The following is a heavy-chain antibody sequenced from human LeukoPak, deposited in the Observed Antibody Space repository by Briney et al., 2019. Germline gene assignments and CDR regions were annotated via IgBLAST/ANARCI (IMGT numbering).Heavy chain of an antibody. J-gene: IGHJ4*02. CDR3: TTGLWGSYRFKGDY. D-gene: IGHD3-16*02. Sequence: GGSLRLSCAASGFTFSSYAMSWVRQAPGKGLEWVGRIKSKTDGGTTDYAAPVKGRFTISRDDSKNTLYLQMNSLKTEDTAVYYCTTGLWGSYRFKGDYWGQGTLVTVSS. CDR1: GFTFSSYA. V-gene: IGHV3-15*01. CDR2: IKSKTDGGTT.